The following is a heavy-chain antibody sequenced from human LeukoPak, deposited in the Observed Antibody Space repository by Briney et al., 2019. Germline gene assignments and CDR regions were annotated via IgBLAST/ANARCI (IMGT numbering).Heavy chain of an antibody. CDR2: ISGSGGST. V-gene: IGHV3-23*01. Sequence: GGSLRLSCAASGFTFSSYAMSWVRQAPGKGLEWVSAISGSGGSTYYADSVKGRFTISRDNSKNTLYLQMNSLRAEDTAVYYCAKDLGYYDSSGYYAYCWYFDLWGRGTLVTVSS. J-gene: IGHJ2*01. CDR1: GFTFSSYA. CDR3: AKDLGYYDSSGYYAYCWYFDL. D-gene: IGHD3-22*01.